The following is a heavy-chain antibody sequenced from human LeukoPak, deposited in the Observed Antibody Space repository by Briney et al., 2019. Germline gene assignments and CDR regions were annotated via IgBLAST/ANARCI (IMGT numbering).Heavy chain of an antibody. CDR1: GDSISSDIW. V-gene: IGHV4-4*02. Sequence: PSETLSLTCAVSGDSISSDIWWSWVRQPPGKGLEWIGEIYRTGSTNYNPSLKSRVTLSVDTSKNQFSLKLSSVTAADTAVYYCAREGTTGRNLNWFDSWGQGTLVTVSS. J-gene: IGHJ5*01. CDR3: AREGTTGRNLNWFDS. D-gene: IGHD1-1*01. CDR2: IYRTGST.